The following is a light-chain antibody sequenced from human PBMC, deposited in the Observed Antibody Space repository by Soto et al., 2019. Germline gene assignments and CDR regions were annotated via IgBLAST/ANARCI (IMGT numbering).Light chain of an antibody. CDR1: QSLLHSGGLNY. CDR3: MQTLHTPLT. CDR2: LGS. V-gene: IGKV2-28*01. Sequence: IVLTQSPLSLPVTPGEPASISCRSSQSLLHSGGLNYLDWYLQKPGQSQQLLIYLGSGRASGVPDRFRGSGSGTNFTLTISRVEAEDVGVYSCMQTLHTPLTFGGGTKVEIK. J-gene: IGKJ4*01.